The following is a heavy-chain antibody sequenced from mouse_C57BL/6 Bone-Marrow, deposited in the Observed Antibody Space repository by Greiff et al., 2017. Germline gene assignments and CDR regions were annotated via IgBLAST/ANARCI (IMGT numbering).Heavy chain of an antibody. CDR1: GFNIKDYY. J-gene: IGHJ2*01. CDR3: TRDYYGSSLYYFDY. D-gene: IGHD1-1*01. Sequence: VQLQQSGAELVRPGASVKLSCTASGFNIKDYYMHWVKQRPEQGLEWIGRIDPEDGDTEYAPKFQGKVTMTADTSSNTAYLQLSSLTSEDTAVYYCTRDYYGSSLYYFDYWGQGTTLTVSS. CDR2: IDPEDGDT. V-gene: IGHV14-1*01.